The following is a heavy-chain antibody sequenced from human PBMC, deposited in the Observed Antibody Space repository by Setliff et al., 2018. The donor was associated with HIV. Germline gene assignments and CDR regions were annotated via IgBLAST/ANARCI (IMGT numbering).Heavy chain of an antibody. J-gene: IGHJ3*02. CDR1: GFTFSTYA. Sequence: PGWSLRLSCAASGFTFSTYAMGWVRQAPGKGLEWVSTVGAVGAPTHYAESVKGRFTISKDNSKNTLYLQMSSLRDEDTAVYYCAKVFAYGVDGFDIWGQGTMVTVSS. CDR3: AKVFAYGVDGFDI. CDR2: VGAVGAPT. D-gene: IGHD4-17*01. V-gene: IGHV3-23*01.